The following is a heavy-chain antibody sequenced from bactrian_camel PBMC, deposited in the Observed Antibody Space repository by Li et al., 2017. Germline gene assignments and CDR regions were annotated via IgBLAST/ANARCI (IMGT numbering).Heavy chain of an antibody. Sequence: DVQLVESGGGLVQPGGSLRLSCAASGFTFRLEAMSWVRQAPGKEREGVAVIAIGSGSTYYTDAVKGRFTISRDNAKNTLYLQMNNLKPEDTAVYYCVRLHRVDYAVFANWGQGTQVTVS. V-gene: IGHV3S31*01. D-gene: IGHD5*01. CDR2: IAIGSGST. CDR1: GFTFRLEA. J-gene: IGHJ4*01. CDR3: VRLHRVDYAVFAN.